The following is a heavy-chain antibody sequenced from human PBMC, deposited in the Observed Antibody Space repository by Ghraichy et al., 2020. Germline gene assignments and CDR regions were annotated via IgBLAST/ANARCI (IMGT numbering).Heavy chain of an antibody. D-gene: IGHD1-14*01. J-gene: IGHJ4*02. CDR1: GFAFSNAW. Sequence: GGSLRLSCAASGFAFSNAWMSWVRQAPGKGLEWVGRIKSETSGGTIEYAAPVQHRFTISRDDSKNTLYPQMNSLKTEDTAVYYCTTNLAYWGRGTLVTVSS. CDR3: TTNLAY. CDR2: IKSETSGGTI. V-gene: IGHV3-15*01.